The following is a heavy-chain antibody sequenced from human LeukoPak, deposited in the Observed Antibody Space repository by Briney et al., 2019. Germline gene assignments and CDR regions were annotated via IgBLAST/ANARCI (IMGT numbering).Heavy chain of an antibody. V-gene: IGHV3-23*01. CDR3: AKVPYRASSALVDY. CDR1: GFTFSNYA. J-gene: IGHJ4*02. Sequence: GGSLRLSCATSGFTFSNYAVSWVRQAPGKGLEWVSSISGSGGTTYYADSVKGRFTISRDNSKNTLYLQMNSLRAEDTAVYYCAKVPYRASSALVDYWGQGTLVTVSS. CDR2: ISGSGGTT. D-gene: IGHD5-12*01.